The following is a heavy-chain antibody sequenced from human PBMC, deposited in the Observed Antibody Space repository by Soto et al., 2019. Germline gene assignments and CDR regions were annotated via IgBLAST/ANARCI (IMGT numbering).Heavy chain of an antibody. J-gene: IGHJ6*02. CDR2: IWDDGSNK. CDR1: GFTFSSYG. V-gene: IGHV3-33*01. D-gene: IGHD4-17*01. CDR3: ARPHGDSYYYYGMDV. Sequence: QVQLVESGGGVAQPGRSLRLSCAASGFTFSSYGMHWVRQAPGKGLEWVAVIWDDGSNKYYADSVKGRVTISRDNSKNTLYLQMNSLRAEDTAVYYCARPHGDSYYYYGMDVWGQGTTVTV.